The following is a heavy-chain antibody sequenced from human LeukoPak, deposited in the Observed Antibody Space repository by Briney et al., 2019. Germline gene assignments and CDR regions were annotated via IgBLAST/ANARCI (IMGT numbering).Heavy chain of an antibody. V-gene: IGHV4-34*01. CDR2: INHSGST. Sequence: SETLSLTCAVYGGSFSGYYWSWIRQPPGKGLEWIGEINHSGSTNYNPSLKSRVTISVDTSKNQFSLKLSSVTAADAAVYFCVRERSIAAAQSWFDPWGQGTLVTVSS. CDR1: GGSFSGYY. J-gene: IGHJ5*02. CDR3: VRERSIAAAQSWFDP. D-gene: IGHD6-13*01.